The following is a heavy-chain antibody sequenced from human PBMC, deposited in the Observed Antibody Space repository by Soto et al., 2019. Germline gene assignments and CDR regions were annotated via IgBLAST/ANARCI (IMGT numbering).Heavy chain of an antibody. CDR1: GFTFSSYS. Sequence: GGSLRLSCAASGFTFSSYSMNWVRQAPGKGLEWVSSISSSSSYIYYADSVKGRFTISRDNAKNSLYLQMNSLRAEDTAVYYCARDYPYCSGGSCYSPWFDPWGQGTLVTVSS. V-gene: IGHV3-21*01. J-gene: IGHJ5*02. D-gene: IGHD2-15*01. CDR3: ARDYPYCSGGSCYSPWFDP. CDR2: ISSSSSYI.